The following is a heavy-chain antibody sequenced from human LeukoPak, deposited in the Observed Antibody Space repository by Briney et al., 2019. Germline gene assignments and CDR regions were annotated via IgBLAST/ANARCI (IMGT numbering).Heavy chain of an antibody. D-gene: IGHD1-26*01. V-gene: IGHV4-39*01. CDR2: IYYSGST. Sequence: SETLSLTCTVSGGSISSYYWSWIRQPPGKGLEWIGSIYYSGSTYYNPSLKSRVTISVNTSKNQFSLKLSSVTAADTAVYYCARRVGVPIFDYWGQGTLVTVSS. J-gene: IGHJ4*02. CDR1: GGSISSYY. CDR3: ARRVGVPIFDY.